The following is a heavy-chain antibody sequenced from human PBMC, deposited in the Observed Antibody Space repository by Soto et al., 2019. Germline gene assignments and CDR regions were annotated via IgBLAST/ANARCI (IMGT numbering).Heavy chain of an antibody. J-gene: IGHJ4*02. V-gene: IGHV3-7*03. Sequence: EVQLVESGGGLVQPWGSLRLSCAASGFTFSNNWMSWVRQAPGKGLEWVANIKRAGSEKYYVDSVKGRFTISRDNAKNSLYLQMNILRDDDTSIYYCASLEWESSGYADYWGQGTLVTVSS. CDR2: IKRAGSEK. D-gene: IGHD5-12*01. CDR3: ASLEWESSGYADY. CDR1: GFTFSNNW.